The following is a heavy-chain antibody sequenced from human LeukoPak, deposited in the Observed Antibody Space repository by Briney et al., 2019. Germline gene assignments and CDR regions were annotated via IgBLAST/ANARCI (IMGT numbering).Heavy chain of an antibody. Sequence: PGGSLRLSCAASGFTFSSYGMHWVRQAPGKGLEWVAFIRYDGSNKYYADSVKGRFTISRDNSKNTLYLQMNSLRAEDTAVYYCARDPDSNYVHRFDYWGQGTLVTVSS. CDR3: ARDPDSNYVHRFDY. V-gene: IGHV3-30*02. CDR1: GFTFSSYG. J-gene: IGHJ4*02. D-gene: IGHD4-11*01. CDR2: IRYDGSNK.